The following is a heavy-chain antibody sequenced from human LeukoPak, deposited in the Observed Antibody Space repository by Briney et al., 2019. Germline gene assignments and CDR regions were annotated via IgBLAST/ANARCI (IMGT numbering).Heavy chain of an antibody. J-gene: IGHJ4*02. Sequence: SETLSLTCTVSGGSISSYYWSWIRQPPGKGLEWIGEINHSGSTNYNPSLKSRVTISVDTSKNQFSLKLSSVTAADTAVYYCARGDVEAVFDYWGQGTLVTVSS. D-gene: IGHD1-1*01. V-gene: IGHV4-34*01. CDR2: INHSGST. CDR3: ARGDVEAVFDY. CDR1: GGSISSYY.